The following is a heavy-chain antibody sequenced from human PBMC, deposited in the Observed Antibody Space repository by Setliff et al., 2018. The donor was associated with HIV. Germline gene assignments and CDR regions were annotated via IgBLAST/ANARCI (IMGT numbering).Heavy chain of an antibody. CDR3: ASLSGYSYGYGGYYFDY. Sequence: SETLSLTCTVSGGSISSRSYYWGWIRQPPGKGLEWIGSIYYSGSTYYNPSLKSRVTISVDTSKNQFSLKLSSVTAADTAVYYCASLSGYSYGYGGYYFDYWGQGTLVTAPQ. CDR1: GGSISSRSYY. V-gene: IGHV4-39*01. J-gene: IGHJ4*02. CDR2: IYYSGST. D-gene: IGHD5-18*01.